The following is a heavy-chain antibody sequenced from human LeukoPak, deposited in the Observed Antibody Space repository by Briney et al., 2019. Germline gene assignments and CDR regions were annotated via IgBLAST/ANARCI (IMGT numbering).Heavy chain of an antibody. Sequence: PGGSLRLSCAASGFTFSSYWMSWVRQAPGKGLEWVANIKQDGSEKYYVASVKGRFTISRDNAKNSLYLQMNSLRAEDTAVYYCARDVSTQQWLSFYYYYYYMDVWGKGTTVTVSS. CDR2: IKQDGSEK. V-gene: IGHV3-7*01. D-gene: IGHD6-19*01. CDR3: ARDVSTQQWLSFYYYYYYMDV. CDR1: GFTFSSYW. J-gene: IGHJ6*03.